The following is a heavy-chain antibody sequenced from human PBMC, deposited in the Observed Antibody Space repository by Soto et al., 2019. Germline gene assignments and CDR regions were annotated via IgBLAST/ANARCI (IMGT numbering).Heavy chain of an antibody. V-gene: IGHV4-31*02. D-gene: IGHD4-17*01. Sequence: GGYYWYWIRQHPGEGLEYMGYVYYSGRTAYNPSLKSRISISLDTSQNQVSLVLTSVTAADTAVYYCARFAEPAVRRDSDDYENHGWGNGTAVTVSA. CDR3: ARFAEPAVRRDSDDYENHG. CDR1: GGYY. J-gene: IGHJ6*01. CDR2: VYYSGRT.